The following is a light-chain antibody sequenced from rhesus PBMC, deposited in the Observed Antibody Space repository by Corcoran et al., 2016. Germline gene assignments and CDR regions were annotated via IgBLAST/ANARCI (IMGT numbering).Light chain of an antibody. Sequence: DIQMTQSPSSLSASVGDRVTITCRPSQGISYYLSWYQQKPVKAPKLLIYDASTLQSGDPSRFSCIGYGKDFTLTISSLQSQDFATYVCLQYNSDPFTFGPGTKRDIK. V-gene: IGKV1-43*02. CDR2: DAS. CDR3: LQYNSDPFT. J-gene: IGKJ3*01. CDR1: QGISYY.